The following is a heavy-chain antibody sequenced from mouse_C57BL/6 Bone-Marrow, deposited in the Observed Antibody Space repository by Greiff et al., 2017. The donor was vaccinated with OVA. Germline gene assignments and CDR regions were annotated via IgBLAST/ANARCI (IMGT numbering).Heavy chain of an antibody. CDR2: IYPSDSET. V-gene: IGHV1-61*01. CDR1: GYTFTSYW. D-gene: IGHD3-2*02. CDR3: ARDSSGPWFAY. J-gene: IGHJ3*01. Sequence: QVQLQQSGAELVRPGSSVKLSCKASGYTFTSYWMDWVKQRPGQGLEWIGNIYPSDSETHYNQKFKDKATLTVDKSSSTAYMQLSSLTSEDSAVYYCARDSSGPWFAYWGQGTLVTVSA.